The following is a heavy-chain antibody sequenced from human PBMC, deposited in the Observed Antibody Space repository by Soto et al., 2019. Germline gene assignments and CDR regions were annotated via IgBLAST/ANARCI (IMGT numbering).Heavy chain of an antibody. D-gene: IGHD3-10*01. CDR2: IYYSGST. J-gene: IGHJ2*01. V-gene: IGHV4-30-4*01. CDR3: ARVAGTFYWYFDL. CDR1: GGSSSSGDYY. Sequence: QVQLQESGPGLVKPSQTLSLTCTVSGGSSSSGDYYWSWIRQPPGKGLEWIGYIYYSGSTYYNPSLKSRVTISVDTSKNQFSLKLSSVTAADTAVYYCARVAGTFYWYFDLWGRGTLVTVSS.